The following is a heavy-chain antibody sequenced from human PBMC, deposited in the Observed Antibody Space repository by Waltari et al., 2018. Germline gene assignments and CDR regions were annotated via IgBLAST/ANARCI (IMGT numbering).Heavy chain of an antibody. CDR3: ARTYYYDSSGYYFDAFDI. CDR2: IIPIAGTA. J-gene: IGHJ3*02. Sequence: QVQLVQSGAEVKKPGSSVKVSCKASGGTFSSYAISWVRQAPGQGLEWMGRIIPIAGTANYAQKFQGRVTITADKSTSTAYMELSSLRSEDTAVYYCARTYYYDSSGYYFDAFDIWGQGTMVTVSS. D-gene: IGHD3-22*01. CDR1: GGTFSSYA. V-gene: IGHV1-69*08.